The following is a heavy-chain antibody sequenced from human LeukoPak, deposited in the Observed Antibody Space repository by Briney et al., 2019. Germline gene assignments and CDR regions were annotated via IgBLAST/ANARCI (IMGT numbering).Heavy chain of an antibody. D-gene: IGHD6-13*01. V-gene: IGHV4-59*08. CDR1: GGSLSGFY. J-gene: IGHJ5*02. CDR3: ARRRTVQLVSGWFDP. Sequence: SETLSLTCGVYGGSLSGFYWNWIRQPPGKGLEWIGYIYYSGSTNYNPSLKSRVTISVDTSKNQFSLRLNSVTAADTAVYYCARRRTVQLVSGWFDPWGQGTLVTVS. CDR2: IYYSGST.